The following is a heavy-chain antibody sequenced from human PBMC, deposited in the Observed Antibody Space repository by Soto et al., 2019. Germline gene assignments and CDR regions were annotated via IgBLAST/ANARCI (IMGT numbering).Heavy chain of an antibody. V-gene: IGHV1-24*01. CDR1: GYTLTELS. Sequence: ASVKVSCKVSGYTLTELSMHWVRQAPGKGLEWMGGFDPEDGETIYAQKFQGRVTMTEDTSTDTAYMELSSLRSEDTAVYYCATPSTAYCTNGVCYSNWFDPWGQGNLVTVSS. CDR3: ATPSTAYCTNGVCYSNWFDP. CDR2: FDPEDGET. D-gene: IGHD2-8*01. J-gene: IGHJ5*02.